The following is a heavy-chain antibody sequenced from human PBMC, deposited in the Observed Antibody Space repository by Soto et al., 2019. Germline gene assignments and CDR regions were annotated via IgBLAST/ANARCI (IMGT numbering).Heavy chain of an antibody. CDR2: IDWDDDK. D-gene: IGHD2-15*01. CDR1: GFSLSTSGMC. Sequence: SGPTLVNPTQTLTLTCTFSGFSLSTSGMCVSWIRQPPGKALEWLARIDWDDDKYYSTSLKTRLTISKDTSKNQVVLTMTNMELVDTATYYCGGGSSITSPFDYWGQGTLVTVSS. CDR3: GGGSSITSPFDY. J-gene: IGHJ4*02. V-gene: IGHV2-70*11.